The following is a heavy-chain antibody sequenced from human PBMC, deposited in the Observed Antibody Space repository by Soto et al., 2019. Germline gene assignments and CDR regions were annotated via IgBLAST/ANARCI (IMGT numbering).Heavy chain of an antibody. CDR1: GFTFSSYA. Sequence: PGGSLRLSCAASGFTFSSYAMHWVRQAPGKGLEWVAVISYDGSNKYYADSVKGRFTISRDNSKNTLYLQMNSLRAEDTAVYYCARDMYYGRQPLDYWGQGTLVTVSS. J-gene: IGHJ4*02. D-gene: IGHD3-10*02. CDR2: ISYDGSNK. CDR3: ARDMYYGRQPLDY. V-gene: IGHV3-30-3*01.